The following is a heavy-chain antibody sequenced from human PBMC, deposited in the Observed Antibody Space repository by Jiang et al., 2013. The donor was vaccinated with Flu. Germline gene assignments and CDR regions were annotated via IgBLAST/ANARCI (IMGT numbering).Heavy chain of an antibody. V-gene: IGHV3-30*01. CDR3: ARDRGVVVAATPPCFDY. CDR2: DGSNK. J-gene: IGHJ4*02. Sequence: DGSNKYYADSVKGRFTISRDNSKNTLYLQMNSLRAEDTVVYYCARDRGVVVAATPPCFDYWGQGTLVTVSS. D-gene: IGHD2-15*01.